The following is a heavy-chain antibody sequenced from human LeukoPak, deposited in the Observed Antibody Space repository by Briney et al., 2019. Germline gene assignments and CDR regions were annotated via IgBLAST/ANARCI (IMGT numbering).Heavy chain of an antibody. Sequence: GGSLRLSCAASGFTFSSYWMHWVRQAPGKGLVWVSRINSDGSSTSYADSVKGRFTISIDNAKNTLYLQMNSLRAEDAAVYYCAIDDYYYYGMDVWGQGTTVTVSS. V-gene: IGHV3-74*01. CDR3: AIDDYYYYGMDV. J-gene: IGHJ6*02. CDR2: INSDGSST. CDR1: GFTFSSYW.